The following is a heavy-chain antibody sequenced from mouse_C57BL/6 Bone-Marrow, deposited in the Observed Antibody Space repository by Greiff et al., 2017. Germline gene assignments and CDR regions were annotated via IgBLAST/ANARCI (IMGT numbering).Heavy chain of an antibody. V-gene: IGHV1-52*01. Sequence: QVQLQQPGAELLRPGSSVKLSCKASGYTFTSYWMHWVKQRPIQGLEWIGNIDPSDSETHYNQKFKDKATLTVDKSSSTAYMQLSSLTSEDSAVYYCARDYGSSYVGYWGQGTTLTVSS. J-gene: IGHJ2*01. CDR1: GYTFTSYW. D-gene: IGHD1-1*01. CDR3: ARDYGSSYVGY. CDR2: IDPSDSET.